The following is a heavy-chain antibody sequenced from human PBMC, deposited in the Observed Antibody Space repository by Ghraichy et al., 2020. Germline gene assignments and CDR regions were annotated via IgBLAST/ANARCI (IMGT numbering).Heavy chain of an antibody. D-gene: IGHD1-26*01. CDR3: ARDHSGTGTYYFAYEF. CDR1: GFIFSVYA. CDR2: IGTSSDGI. J-gene: IGHJ4*02. V-gene: IGHV3-48*02. Sequence: GGSLRLSCTASGFIFSVYAMNWVRQVPGKGLEWVSYIGTSSDGIYYADSVRGRFTVSRDNAKNALYLQMNSLRDEDTAVYYCARDHSGTGTYYFAYEFWGQGTLVTVSS.